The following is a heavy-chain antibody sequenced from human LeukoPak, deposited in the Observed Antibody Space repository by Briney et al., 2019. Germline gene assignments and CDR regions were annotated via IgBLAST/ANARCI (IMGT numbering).Heavy chain of an antibody. D-gene: IGHD2-2*01. Sequence: GGSLRLPCAASGCTFSNAWMSWVRQAPGKGLEWVGRIKSKTDGGTPDYAAPVKGRFTIPRDDSKNTLYLQMNSLKTEDTAVYYCTTDAHCSSTSCYFVNFDYWGQGTLVTVSS. J-gene: IGHJ4*02. CDR1: GCTFSNAW. CDR2: IKSKTDGGTP. CDR3: TTDAHCSSTSCYFVNFDY. V-gene: IGHV3-15*01.